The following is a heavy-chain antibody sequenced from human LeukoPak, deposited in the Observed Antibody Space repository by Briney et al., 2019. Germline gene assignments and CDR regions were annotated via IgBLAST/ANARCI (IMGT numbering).Heavy chain of an antibody. J-gene: IGHJ4*02. CDR2: INWNGGST. V-gene: IGHV3-20*04. D-gene: IGHD1-26*01. Sequence: GGSLRLSCAASGFTFDDYGMSWVRQAPGKGLEWVSDINWNGGSTGYADSLKGRFTISRDNAKNSLYLQMNSLRAEDTAVYYCARDLVGATDYWGQGTLVTVSS. CDR3: ARDLVGATDY. CDR1: GFTFDDYG.